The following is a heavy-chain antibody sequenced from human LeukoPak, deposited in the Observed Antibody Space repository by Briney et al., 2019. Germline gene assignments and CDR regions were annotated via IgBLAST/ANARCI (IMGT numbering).Heavy chain of an antibody. CDR2: IYTSGST. CDR3: ARVRVTSPKTIFGVEKGWFDH. Sequence: SETLSLTCTVSGGSISSYHWSWIRQPAGKGLEWIGRIYTSGSTNYNPSLKSPVTMSVDTSKNQFSLKLSSVTAADTAVYYCARVRVTSPKTIFGVEKGWFDHWGQGTLVTVSS. V-gene: IGHV4-4*07. J-gene: IGHJ5*02. CDR1: GGSISSYH. D-gene: IGHD3-3*01.